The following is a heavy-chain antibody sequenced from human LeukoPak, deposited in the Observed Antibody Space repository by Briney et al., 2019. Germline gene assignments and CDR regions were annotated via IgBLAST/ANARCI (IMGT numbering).Heavy chain of an antibody. Sequence: SLTLSCAPSGFTLDDYAMHWVRQAPGGGLEWDSGISWNSGSIGYADSVKGRLIISRDKAKNSLYLQMNSLRAEDTALYDCAKDRGSGWLDYWGQGTLLTVPS. D-gene: IGHD6-19*01. V-gene: IGHV3-9*01. J-gene: IGHJ4*02. CDR1: GFTLDDYA. CDR3: AKDRGSGWLDY. CDR2: ISWNSGSI.